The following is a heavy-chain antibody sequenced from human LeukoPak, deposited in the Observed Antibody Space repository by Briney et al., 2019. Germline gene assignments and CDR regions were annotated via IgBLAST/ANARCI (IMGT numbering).Heavy chain of an antibody. CDR3: ARHNNRVAGANDY. Sequence: SETLSLTCTVSGGSISSSSYYRGWIRQPPGKGLEWIGSIYYSGSTYYNPSLKSRVTISVDTSKNQFSLKLSSVTAADTAVYYCARHNNRVAGANDYWGQGTLVTVSS. CDR2: IYYSGST. D-gene: IGHD6-19*01. CDR1: GGSISSSSYY. J-gene: IGHJ4*02. V-gene: IGHV4-39*01.